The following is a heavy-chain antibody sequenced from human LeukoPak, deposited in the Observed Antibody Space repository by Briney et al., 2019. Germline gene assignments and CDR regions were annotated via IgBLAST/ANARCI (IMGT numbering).Heavy chain of an antibody. CDR1: GLTFSSYE. V-gene: IGHV3-48*03. J-gene: IGHJ4*02. Sequence: GGSLRLSCAASGLTFSSYEMNWVRQAPGKGLEWVSYISSSGRTRYQADSVKGRFTISRDNAKNSLYLQMNSLRADDMAVYYCARGLGVTPIFDYWGQGTLVTVS. CDR2: ISSSGRTR. D-gene: IGHD4-23*01. CDR3: ARGLGVTPIFDY.